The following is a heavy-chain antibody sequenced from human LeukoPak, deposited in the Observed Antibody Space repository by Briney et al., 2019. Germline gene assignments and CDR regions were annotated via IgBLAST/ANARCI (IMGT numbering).Heavy chain of an antibody. CDR3: ARGGAVSNAFDI. D-gene: IGHD4-17*01. J-gene: IGHJ3*02. V-gene: IGHV1-8*03. Sequence: ASVKVSCKASGYTFTSYDINWVRQATGQGLEWMGWMNPNSGNTGYAQKFQGRVTITRNTSISTAYMELSSLRSEDTAVYYCARGGAVSNAFDIWGQGTMVTVSS. CDR1: GYTFTSYD. CDR2: MNPNSGNT.